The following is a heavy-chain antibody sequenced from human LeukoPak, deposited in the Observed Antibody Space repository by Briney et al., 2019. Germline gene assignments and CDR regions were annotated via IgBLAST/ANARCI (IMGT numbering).Heavy chain of an antibody. CDR2: IYPGDSQT. CDR3: ARYGGRILEQSLFDY. V-gene: IGHV5-51*01. CDR1: GYRFSDYW. J-gene: IGHJ4*02. D-gene: IGHD4-23*01. Sequence: GESLKISCEGSGYRFSDYWIGWVRQMPGKGLEWMGSIYPGDSQTRYSPSFQGQVTIPADESFNTAYLQWSSLKASDTAIYYCARYGGRILEQSLFDYWGQGTLVTVSS.